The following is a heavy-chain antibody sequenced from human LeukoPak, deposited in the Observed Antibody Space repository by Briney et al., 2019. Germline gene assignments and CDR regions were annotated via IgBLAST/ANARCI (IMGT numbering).Heavy chain of an antibody. J-gene: IGHJ6*03. CDR2: IYHGGST. Sequence: SETLSLTCTVSGYSISSGYYWGWIRQPPGKGLEWIGSIYHGGSTYYNPSLKSRVTISVDTSKNQFSLKLSSVTAADTAVYYCALNYMDVWGKGTTVTVSS. V-gene: IGHV4-38-2*02. CDR3: ALNYMDV. CDR1: GYSISSGYY.